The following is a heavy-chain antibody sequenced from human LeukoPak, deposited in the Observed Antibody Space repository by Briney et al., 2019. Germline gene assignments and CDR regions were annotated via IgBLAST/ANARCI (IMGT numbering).Heavy chain of an antibody. CDR3: ARVLNYYDSSGYYFSY. CDR1: GFTFSNYN. J-gene: IGHJ4*02. Sequence: PGGSLRLSCAASGFTFSNYNMNWVRQAPGKGLEWVSSISSSSGYIYYADSMKGRFTISRDNSKNTLYLQMNSLRAEDTAVYYCARVLNYYDSSGYYFSYWGQGTLVTVSS. V-gene: IGHV3-21*01. CDR2: ISSSSGYI. D-gene: IGHD3-22*01.